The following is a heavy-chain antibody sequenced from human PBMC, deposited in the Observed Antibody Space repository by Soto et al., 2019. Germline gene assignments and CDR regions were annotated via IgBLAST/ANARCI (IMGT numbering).Heavy chain of an antibody. CDR3: AKEAPGAFDM. Sequence: ESGGGLIQPGGSLRLSCAASGFTFSSYAMNWVRQAPGKGLEWVSVISGSGGFTQYADSVKGRFTISRDNSKSTLYLQMNSLRAEDTAVYYCAKEAPGAFDMWGQGTMVTVSS. V-gene: IGHV3-23*01. J-gene: IGHJ3*02. CDR1: GFTFSSYA. CDR2: ISGSGGFT. D-gene: IGHD7-27*01.